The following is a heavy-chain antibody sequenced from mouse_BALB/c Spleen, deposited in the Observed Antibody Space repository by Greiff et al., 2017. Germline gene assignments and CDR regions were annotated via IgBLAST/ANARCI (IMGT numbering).Heavy chain of an antibody. CDR2: INSNGGST. CDR3: ARALTRGYFDY. J-gene: IGHJ2*01. D-gene: IGHD1-1*01. V-gene: IGHV5-6-3*01. CDR1: GFTFSSYG. Sequence: EVKLVESGGGLVQPGGSLKLSCAASGFTFSSYGMSWVRQTPDKRLELVATINSNGGSTYYPDSVKGRFTISRDNAKNTLYLQMSSLKSEDTAMYYGARALTRGYFDYWGQGTTLTVSS.